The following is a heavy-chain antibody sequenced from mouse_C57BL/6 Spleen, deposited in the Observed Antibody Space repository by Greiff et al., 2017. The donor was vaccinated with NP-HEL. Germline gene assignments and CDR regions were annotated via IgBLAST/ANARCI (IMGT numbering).Heavy chain of an antibody. Sequence: VQLQQSGAELVRPGTSVKVSCKASGYAFTNYLIEWVKQRPGQGLEWIGVINPGSGGTNDNEKFKGKATLTADKSSSTAYMQLSSLTSEDSAVYFCARNDYDGRFAYWGQGTLVTVSA. V-gene: IGHV1-54*01. CDR1: GYAFTNYL. CDR3: ARNDYDGRFAY. J-gene: IGHJ3*01. CDR2: INPGSGGT. D-gene: IGHD2-4*01.